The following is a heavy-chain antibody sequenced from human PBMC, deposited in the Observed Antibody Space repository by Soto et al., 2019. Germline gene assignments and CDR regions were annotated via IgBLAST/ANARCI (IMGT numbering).Heavy chain of an antibody. CDR1: GFTFSYYT. V-gene: IGHV3-23*01. CDR3: SDPVPAPPHYDYYDMDV. CDR2: ISNSGDTI. D-gene: IGHD2-2*01. J-gene: IGHJ6*02. Sequence: EVQLLESGGGLVQPGGSLRLSCVASGFTFSYYTMSWVRQAPGKGLEWVSGISNSGDTIYYADSVKGRFTISRDNFKNTLYLQMNSLRAEDTAVHHCSDPVPAPPHYDYYDMDVWGQGTTVTVSS.